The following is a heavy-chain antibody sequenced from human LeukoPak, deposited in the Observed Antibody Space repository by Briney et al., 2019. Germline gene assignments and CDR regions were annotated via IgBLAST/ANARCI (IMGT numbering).Heavy chain of an antibody. CDR3: ARIGYSSSSIDY. CDR2: IKEDGSIK. V-gene: IGHV3-7*01. CDR1: GFTFSWYW. D-gene: IGHD6-13*01. J-gene: IGHJ4*02. Sequence: PGVSLRLSCAASGFTFSWYWMSWVRQAPGKGLGWVANIKEDGSIKYYVDSVKGRLTISRDNAKSSLYLQVNSLRAEDTALYYCARIGYSSSSIDYWGQGTLVTVSS.